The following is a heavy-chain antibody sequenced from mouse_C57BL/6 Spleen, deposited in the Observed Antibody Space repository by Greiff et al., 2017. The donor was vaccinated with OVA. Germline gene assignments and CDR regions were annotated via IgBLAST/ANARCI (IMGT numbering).Heavy chain of an antibody. CDR3: ARRDAMDY. CDR1: GYTFTDYN. CDR2: INPNNGGT. Sequence: VQLQQSGPELVKPGASVKIPCKASGYTFTDYNMGWVKQSHGKSLEWIGDINPNNGGTIYNQKFKGKATLTVDKSSSTAYMELRSLTSEDTAVYYCARRDAMDYWGQGTSVTVSS. V-gene: IGHV1-18*01. J-gene: IGHJ4*01.